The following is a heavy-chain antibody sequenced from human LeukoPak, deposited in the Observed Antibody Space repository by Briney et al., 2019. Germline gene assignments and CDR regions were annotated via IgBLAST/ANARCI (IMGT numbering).Heavy chain of an antibody. D-gene: IGHD2-2*01. CDR2: ISGSSFYI. V-gene: IGHV3-21*01. CDR1: GFTFSTYN. J-gene: IGHJ4*02. Sequence: PGGSLRPSCAASGFTFSTYNMNWVRQAPGKGLEWVSSISGSSFYIYYAESVKGRFTISRDNAKNSLYLQMNNVGAEDTAVYYCARDRQTSCTSATCSFDHFDYWGQGTLVTVSS. CDR3: ARDRQTSCTSATCSFDHFDY.